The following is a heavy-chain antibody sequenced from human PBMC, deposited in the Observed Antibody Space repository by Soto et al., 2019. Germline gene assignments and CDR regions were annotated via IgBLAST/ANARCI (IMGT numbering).Heavy chain of an antibody. CDR1: GGSFSGYY. D-gene: IGHD2-15*01. CDR3: ARVFAAHRLGGYYFDY. J-gene: IGHJ4*02. V-gene: IGHV4-34*01. Sequence: SETLSLTCAVYGGSFSGYYWSWIRQPPGKGLEWIGEINHSGSTNYNPSLKSRVTISVGTSKNQFSLKLSSVTAADTAVYYCARVFAAHRLGGYYFDYWGQGTLVTVSS. CDR2: INHSGST.